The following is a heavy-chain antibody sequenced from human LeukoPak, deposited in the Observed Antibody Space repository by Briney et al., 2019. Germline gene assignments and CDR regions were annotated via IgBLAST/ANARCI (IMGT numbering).Heavy chain of an antibody. CDR2: INPNSGGT. Sequence: GASVKVSCKASGYTFTGYYMHWVRQAPGQGLEWMGWINPNSGGTNYAQKFQGRVNMTRDTSISTAYMELNRLRSDDTAVYYCARDLGGLGYCSSTSCLPSDYWGQGTLVTVSS. CDR3: ARDLGGLGYCSSTSCLPSDY. V-gene: IGHV1-2*02. D-gene: IGHD2-2*01. CDR1: GYTFTGYY. J-gene: IGHJ4*02.